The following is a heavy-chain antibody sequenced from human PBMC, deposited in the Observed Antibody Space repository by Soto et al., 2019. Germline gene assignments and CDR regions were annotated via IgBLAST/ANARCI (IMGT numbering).Heavy chain of an antibody. V-gene: IGHV4-39*02. J-gene: IGHJ6*02. Sequence: SETLSLTCTVSGGSISSSSYYWGWIRQPPGKGLEWIGSIYYSGSTYYNPSLKSRVTISVDTSKNQFSLKLSSVTAADTAVYYCARDKQYYYGSGSYYYGMDVWGQGTTVTVSS. CDR1: GGSISSSSYY. CDR2: IYYSGST. D-gene: IGHD3-10*01. CDR3: ARDKQYYYGSGSYYYGMDV.